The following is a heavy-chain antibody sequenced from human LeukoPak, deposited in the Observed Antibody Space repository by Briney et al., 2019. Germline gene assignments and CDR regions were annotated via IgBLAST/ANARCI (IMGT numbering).Heavy chain of an antibody. CDR1: GGSFSGYY. V-gene: IGHV4-34*01. CDR2: INHSGST. J-gene: IGHJ4*02. Sequence: SETLSLTCAVYGGSFSGYYWSWIRQPPGKGLEWIGEINHSGSTNYNPSLKSRVTISVDTSKNQFSLKLSSVTAADTAVYYCARGRYSTQYLDYWGQGTLVTVSS. D-gene: IGHD2-21*01. CDR3: ARGRYSTQYLDY.